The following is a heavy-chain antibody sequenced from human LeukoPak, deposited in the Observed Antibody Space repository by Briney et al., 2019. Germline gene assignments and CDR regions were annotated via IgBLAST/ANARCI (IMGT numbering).Heavy chain of an antibody. CDR1: GFTFNNYA. D-gene: IGHD3-16*01. Sequence: GGSLRLSCAASGFTFNNYAMTWVRQAPGEGLQWVSSVISNGGSTYHADSVRGRFTISKDNSKNTLYLQMSSLRAEDTAVYFCARGGGLDVWGQGATVTVSS. J-gene: IGHJ6*02. CDR3: ARGGGLDV. CDR2: VISNGGST. V-gene: IGHV3-23*01.